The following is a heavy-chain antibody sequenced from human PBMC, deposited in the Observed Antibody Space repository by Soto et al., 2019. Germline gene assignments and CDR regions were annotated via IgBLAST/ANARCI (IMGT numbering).Heavy chain of an antibody. V-gene: IGHV1-18*01. J-gene: IGHJ4*02. CDR3: ARHNYGSGSTYFDY. D-gene: IGHD3-10*01. CDR1: GYTFTSYG. Sequence: GASVKVSCKASGYTFTSYGISWVRQAPGQGLEWMGRISAYNGNTNYAQKLQGRVTMTTDTSKNQFSLKLNSMTAADTAVYYCARHNYGSGSTYFDYWGQGTLVTVSS. CDR2: ISAYNGNT.